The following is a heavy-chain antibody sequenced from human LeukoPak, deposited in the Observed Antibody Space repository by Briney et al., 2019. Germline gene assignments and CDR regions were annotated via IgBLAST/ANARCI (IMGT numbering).Heavy chain of an antibody. J-gene: IGHJ4*02. CDR1: GGSISSYY. Sequence: SETLSLTCTVSGGSISSYYWSWIRQPPGKGLEWIGYIYYSGSTNYNPSLKSRVTISVDTSKNQFSLKLSSVTAADTAVYYCARTYYDFWSGYYRGYFDYWGQGTLVTVSS. CDR3: ARTYYDFWSGYYRGYFDY. D-gene: IGHD3-3*01. V-gene: IGHV4-59*12. CDR2: IYYSGST.